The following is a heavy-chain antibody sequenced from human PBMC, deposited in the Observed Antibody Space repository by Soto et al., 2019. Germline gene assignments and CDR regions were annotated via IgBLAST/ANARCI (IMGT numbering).Heavy chain of an antibody. CDR3: ARESEDLTSSFDY. CDR2: ISITTKYI. Sequence: GALRISCETSGFTFTRYSINWVRQAPGKGLEWVSSISITTKYIYYGYSMKGRFTISRDNAKNSLYLEMNSLRAEDTAVYYCARESEDLTSSFDYWGQGTFVAVHS. J-gene: IGHJ4*02. CDR1: GFTFTRYS. V-gene: IGHV3-21*06.